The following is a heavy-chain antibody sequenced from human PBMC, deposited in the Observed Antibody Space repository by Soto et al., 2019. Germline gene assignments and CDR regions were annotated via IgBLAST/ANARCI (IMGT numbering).Heavy chain of an antibody. V-gene: IGHV3-23*01. D-gene: IGHD3-22*01. Sequence: EGSLRLSCAASGFTFSSYAMSWVRQAPGKGLEWVSAISGSGGSTYYADSVKGRFTISRDNSKNTLYLQMNSLRAEDTVLYYCAKDPWLIGAHYDPYWGQGTLVTVSS. CDR1: GFTFSSYA. CDR2: ISGSGGST. CDR3: AKDPWLIGAHYDPY. J-gene: IGHJ4*02.